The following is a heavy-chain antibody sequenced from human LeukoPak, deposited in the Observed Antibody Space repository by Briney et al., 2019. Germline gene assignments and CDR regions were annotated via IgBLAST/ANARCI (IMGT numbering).Heavy chain of an antibody. D-gene: IGHD4-17*01. CDR1: GYTLTELS. Sequence: ASVKVSCKVSGYTLTELSMHWVRQAPGKGLEWMGGFDPEDGETIYAQQFQGRVTMTEDTSTDTAYMELSSLRSEDTAVYYCATHWLGGWYYGDYASDYWGQGTLVTVSS. J-gene: IGHJ4*02. CDR3: ATHWLGGWYYGDYASDY. V-gene: IGHV1-24*01. CDR2: FDPEDGET.